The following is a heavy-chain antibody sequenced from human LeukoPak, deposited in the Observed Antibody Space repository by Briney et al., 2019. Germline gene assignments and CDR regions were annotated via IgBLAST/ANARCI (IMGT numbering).Heavy chain of an antibody. CDR3: ARGGGMATTVGYSDY. J-gene: IGHJ4*02. CDR1: GGTFSSYA. Sequence: ASVKVSCKASGGTFSSYAISWVRQAPGQGLEWMGRIIPILGIANYAQKFQGRVTITADKSTSTAYMELSSLRSEDTAVYYCARGGGMATTVGYSDYWGQGTLVTVSS. D-gene: IGHD5-24*01. V-gene: IGHV1-69*04. CDR2: IIPILGIA.